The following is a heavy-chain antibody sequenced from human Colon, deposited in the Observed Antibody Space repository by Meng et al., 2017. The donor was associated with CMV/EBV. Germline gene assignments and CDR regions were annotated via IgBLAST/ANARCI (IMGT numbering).Heavy chain of an antibody. J-gene: IGHJ5*02. CDR2: ISSSSSYI. V-gene: IGHV3-21*01. CDR1: GFTFSSYS. Sequence: GESLKISCAASGFTFSSYSMNWVRQAPGKGLEWVSSISSSSSYIYYADSVKGRFTISRDNAKNSLYLQMNSLRAEDTAVYYCARGMASSSWYWFDPWGQGTLVTVSS. D-gene: IGHD6-13*01. CDR3: ARGMASSSWYWFDP.